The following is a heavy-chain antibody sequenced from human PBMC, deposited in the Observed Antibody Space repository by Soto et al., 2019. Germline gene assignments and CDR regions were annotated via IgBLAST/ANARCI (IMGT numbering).Heavy chain of an antibody. D-gene: IGHD6-19*01. V-gene: IGHV4-59*08. CDR3: ARHAAVAGTNYYYYYYMDV. J-gene: IGHJ6*03. Sequence: QVQLQESGPGLVKPSETLSLTCTVSGGSISSYYWSWIRQPPGKGLEWIGYNYYSGSTNYNPSLNRRVTISVDTSKNQFSLKLSSVTAADTAVYYCARHAAVAGTNYYYYYYMDVWGKGTTVTVSS. CDR2: NYYSGST. CDR1: GGSISSYY.